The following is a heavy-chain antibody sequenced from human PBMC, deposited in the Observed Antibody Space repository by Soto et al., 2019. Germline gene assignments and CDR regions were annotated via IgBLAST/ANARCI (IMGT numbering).Heavy chain of an antibody. J-gene: IGHJ4*02. Sequence: SETLSLTCTVSGGSISSYYWSWIRQPPGKGLEWIGYIYYSGSTNYNPSLKSRVTISVDTSKNQFSLKLSSVTAADTAVYYCARVARGRTDGLDYWGQGTLVTVSS. V-gene: IGHV4-59*01. D-gene: IGHD3-16*01. CDR3: ARVARGRTDGLDY. CDR2: IYYSGST. CDR1: GGSISSYY.